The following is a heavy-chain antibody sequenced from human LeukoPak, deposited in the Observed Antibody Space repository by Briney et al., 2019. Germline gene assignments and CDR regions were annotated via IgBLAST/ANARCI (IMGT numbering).Heavy chain of an antibody. CDR1: GGSISSYY. CDR3: ARENVLLWFGELLVAFDI. V-gene: IGHV4-59*01. Sequence: PSETLSLTCTVSGGSISSYYWSWIRQPPGKGLEWIGYIYYSGSTNYNPSLKSRVTISVDTSKNQFSLKLSSVTAADTAVYCCARENVLLWFGELLVAFDIWGQETMVTVSS. J-gene: IGHJ3*02. D-gene: IGHD3-10*01. CDR2: IYYSGST.